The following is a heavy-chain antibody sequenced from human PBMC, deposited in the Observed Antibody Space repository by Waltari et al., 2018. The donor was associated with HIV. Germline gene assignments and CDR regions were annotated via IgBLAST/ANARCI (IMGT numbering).Heavy chain of an antibody. D-gene: IGHD3-22*01. V-gene: IGHV4-61*02. CDR1: GGSISSGSYY. CDR2: IYTSGST. Sequence: QVQLQESGPGLVKPSQTLSLTCTVSGGSISSGSYYWSWIRQPAGKGLEWIGRIYTSGSTNYNPSLKSRVTISVDTSKNQFSLKLSSVTAADTAVYYCARAREYYYDSSGYYYNPGFDYWGQGTLVTVSS. J-gene: IGHJ4*02. CDR3: ARAREYYYDSSGYYYNPGFDY.